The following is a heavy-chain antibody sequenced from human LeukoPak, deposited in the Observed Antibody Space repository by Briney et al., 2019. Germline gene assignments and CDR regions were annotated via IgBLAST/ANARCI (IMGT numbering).Heavy chain of an antibody. D-gene: IGHD4-23*01. J-gene: IGHJ3*02. CDR3: AGDYEGNLAFDI. CDR2: ISSSSTYI. V-gene: IGHV3-21*01. CDR1: GFSFSNCS. Sequence: GGSLRLSCAASGFSFSNCSMNWVRQAPGKGLEWVSSISSSSTYIYYADSLEGRFTISRDNVRNSLYLQMNSLRAEDTAVYYCAGDYEGNLAFDIWGQGTIVTVSS.